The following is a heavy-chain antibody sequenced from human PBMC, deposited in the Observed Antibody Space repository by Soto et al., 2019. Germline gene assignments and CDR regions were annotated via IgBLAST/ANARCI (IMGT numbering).Heavy chain of an antibody. V-gene: IGHV4-34*01. CDR1: GGSFSGYY. Sequence: ETLSLTCAVYGGSFSGYYWSWIRQPPGKGLEWIGEINHSGSTNYNPSLKSRVTISVDTSKNQFSLKLSSVTAADTAVYYCARVRGAARKYNWFDPWGQGTLVTVSS. CDR2: INHSGST. J-gene: IGHJ5*02. D-gene: IGHD6-6*01. CDR3: ARVRGAARKYNWFDP.